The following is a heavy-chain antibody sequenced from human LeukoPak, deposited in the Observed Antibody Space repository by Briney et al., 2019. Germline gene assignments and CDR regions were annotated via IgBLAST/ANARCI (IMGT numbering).Heavy chain of an antibody. Sequence: SETLSLNCAVSGGSISNYYWSWIRQPPGKGLEWIAFIYYNGITNYNPSLRSRVTISVETSKNQFSLKVSSVTAADTAVYYCARVGWELLSLVGSWPWGQGTLVTVSS. V-gene: IGHV4-59*01. D-gene: IGHD1-26*01. CDR1: GGSISNYY. J-gene: IGHJ5*02. CDR3: ARVGWELLSLVGSWP. CDR2: IYYNGIT.